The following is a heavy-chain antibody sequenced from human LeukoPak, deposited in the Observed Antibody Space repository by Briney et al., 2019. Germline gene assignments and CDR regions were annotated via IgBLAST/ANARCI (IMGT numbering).Heavy chain of an antibody. CDR3: ARGTPILAAAGSFDY. D-gene: IGHD6-13*01. CDR1: GGSISSYY. CDR2: INHSGST. V-gene: IGHV4-34*01. Sequence: SETLSLTCTVSGGSISSYYWSWIRQPPGKGLEWIGEINHSGSTNYNPSLKSRVTISVDTSKNQFSLKLSSVTAADTAVYYCARGTPILAAAGSFDYWGQGTLVTVSS. J-gene: IGHJ4*02.